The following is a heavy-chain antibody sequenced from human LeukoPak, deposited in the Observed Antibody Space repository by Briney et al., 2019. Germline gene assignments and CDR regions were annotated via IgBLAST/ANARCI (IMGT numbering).Heavy chain of an antibody. Sequence: PSETLSLTCTVSGGSISSSSYYWGWIRQPPGKGLGWIGSIYYSGSTYYNPSLKSRVTISVDTSKNQFSLKLSSVTAADTAVYYCARHGYCSGGSCPYYWGQGTLVTVSS. CDR2: IYYSGST. V-gene: IGHV4-39*01. CDR1: GGSISSSSYY. J-gene: IGHJ4*02. D-gene: IGHD2-15*01. CDR3: ARHGYCSGGSCPYY.